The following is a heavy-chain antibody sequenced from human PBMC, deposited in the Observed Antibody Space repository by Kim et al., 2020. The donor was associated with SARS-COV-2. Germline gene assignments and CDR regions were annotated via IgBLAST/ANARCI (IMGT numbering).Heavy chain of an antibody. J-gene: IGHJ5*02. CDR1: GFTFSVFD. CDR2: IDAGGAT. V-gene: IGHV3-13*04. CDR3: AREVNYISSAFGLDP. Sequence: GGSLRLSCAASGFTFSVFDIHWVRQRSGEGLEWVSAIDAGGATYYSDSVKGRFTISRENDKNSVFLQLDSLRDGDTAVYYCAREVNYISSAFGLDPWGQGTLVTVSS. D-gene: IGHD3-22*01.